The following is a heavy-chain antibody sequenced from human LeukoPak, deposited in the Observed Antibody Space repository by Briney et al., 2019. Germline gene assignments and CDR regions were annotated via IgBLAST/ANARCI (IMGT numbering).Heavy chain of an antibody. CDR2: IRSNSDGGTI. CDR1: GFTFSNAW. V-gene: IGHV3-15*07. CDR3: ATDFYGST. Sequence: GGSLRLSCATSGFTFSNAWMIWVRQAPGKGLEWVGRIRSNSDGGTIDYAAPVKGRFTLSRDDSKTTLYLQMNSLQTEDTAVYYCATDFYGSTWGQGTLVTVSS. J-gene: IGHJ5*02. D-gene: IGHD3-22*01.